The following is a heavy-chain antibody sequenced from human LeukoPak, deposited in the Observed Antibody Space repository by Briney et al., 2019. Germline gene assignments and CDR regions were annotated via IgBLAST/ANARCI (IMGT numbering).Heavy chain of an antibody. CDR3: ARDPRYCSSTTCYSGYFDY. D-gene: IGHD2-2*02. Sequence: GGSLRLSCAASGFTFSSYAFHYVRQAPGKELEWVALVSYDGSLKYYADSVKGRFTVSRDNSKNTLYLQMSSLRAEDTAVYFCARDPRYCSSTTCYSGYFDYWGQGTLVTVSS. J-gene: IGHJ4*02. CDR1: GFTFSSYA. CDR2: VSYDGSLK. V-gene: IGHV3-30*04.